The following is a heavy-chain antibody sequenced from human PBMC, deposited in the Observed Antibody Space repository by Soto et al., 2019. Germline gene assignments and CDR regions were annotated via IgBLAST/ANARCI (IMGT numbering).Heavy chain of an antibody. J-gene: IGHJ4*02. V-gene: IGHV3-48*03. CDR1: GFTFDNYE. CDR3: ARGKFREYTGSEYRGDY. CDR2: ISGSGVTT. Sequence: EVELVEYGGGLVQTGGSLRLTCEASGFTFDNYEMHWVRQAPGKGLVWVSYISGSGVTTFYADSVKGRFTSSRDNAKNSVFPQMYSLRAEDTGVYYCARGKFREYTGSEYRGDYGGQGTLFTVSS. D-gene: IGHD5-12*01.